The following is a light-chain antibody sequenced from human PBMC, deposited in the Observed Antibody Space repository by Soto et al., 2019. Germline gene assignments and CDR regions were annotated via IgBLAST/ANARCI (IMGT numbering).Light chain of an antibody. V-gene: IGKV3-20*01. Sequence: EITLTQSPGTLSLSPGERATLSCRASQSVNDNHLAWYQQKPGQPPRLLIYGASNRAPGIPDRFSGSGSGAGFTLTISRLEHEDFAVYYCQQYGNSPRTFGQGTKVEIK. CDR1: QSVNDNH. CDR3: QQYGNSPRT. J-gene: IGKJ1*01. CDR2: GAS.